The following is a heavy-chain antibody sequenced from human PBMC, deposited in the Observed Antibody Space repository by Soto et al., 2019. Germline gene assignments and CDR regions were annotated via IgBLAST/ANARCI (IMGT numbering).Heavy chain of an antibody. CDR1: GFTFSSYA. CDR3: AKAGPDIVLMVYLYFDY. CDR2: ISGSGGST. J-gene: IGHJ4*02. D-gene: IGHD2-8*01. V-gene: IGHV3-23*01. Sequence: GGSLRLSCAASGFTFSSYAMSWVRQAPGKGLEWVSAISGSGGSTYYADSVKGRFTISRDNSKNTLYLQMNSLRAEDTAVYYCAKAGPDIVLMVYLYFDYWGQGTLVTVSS.